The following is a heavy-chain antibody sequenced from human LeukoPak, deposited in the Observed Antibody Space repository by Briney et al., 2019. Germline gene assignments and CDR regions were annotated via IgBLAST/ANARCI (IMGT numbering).Heavy chain of an antibody. CDR3: ARGADGVSSNSRGWFDP. Sequence: GGSLRLSCAGSGFTFSSYSMNWVRQAPGKGLEWVSSISTSSSYIYYADSVKGRFTISRDNAKNSLYLQMNSLRAEDTAVYSCARGADGVSSNSRGWFDPWGQGTLVTVSS. J-gene: IGHJ5*02. V-gene: IGHV3-21*01. CDR1: GFTFSSYS. CDR2: ISTSSSYI. D-gene: IGHD2-15*01.